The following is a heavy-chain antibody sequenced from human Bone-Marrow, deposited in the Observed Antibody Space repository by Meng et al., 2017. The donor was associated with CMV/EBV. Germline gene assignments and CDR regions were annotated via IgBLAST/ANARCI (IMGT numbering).Heavy chain of an antibody. V-gene: IGHV3-7*01. Sequence: GESLKISCAASGFTFSSYWMSWVRQAPGKGLEWVANIKQDGSEKYYVNSVKGRFTISRGNAKNSLYLQMNSLRAEDTAVYYCARDFFPAGYWGQGTLVTVSS. CDR3: ARDFFPAGY. CDR2: IKQDGSEK. CDR1: GFTFSSYW. D-gene: IGHD2/OR15-2a*01. J-gene: IGHJ4*02.